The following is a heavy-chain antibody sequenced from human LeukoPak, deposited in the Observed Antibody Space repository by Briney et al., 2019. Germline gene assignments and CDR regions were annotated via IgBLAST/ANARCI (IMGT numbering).Heavy chain of an antibody. V-gene: IGHV3-48*03. CDR2: ISSSADTI. CDR1: GFTFSSYE. J-gene: IGHJ6*03. CDR3: AREGIRHYYYYYYMDV. Sequence: GGSLRLSCAASGFTFSSYEMNWVRQAPGKGLEWVSYISSSADTIYYADSVKGRFTISRDNAKNSLYLQMNSLRAEDTAVYYCAREGIRHYYYYYYMDVWGKGTTVTISS. D-gene: IGHD3-10*01.